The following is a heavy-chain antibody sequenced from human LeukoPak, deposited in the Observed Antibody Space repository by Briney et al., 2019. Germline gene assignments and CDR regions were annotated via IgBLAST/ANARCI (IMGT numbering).Heavy chain of an antibody. J-gene: IGHJ6*03. CDR1: GGSIGSSDSF. D-gene: IGHD1-26*01. Sequence: SETLSLTCTVSGGSIGSSDSFWGWIRQPPGKGLEWIGSIYYSGSTYYNPSLKSRVTISVDTSKNQFSLKLSSVTAADTAVYYCASQMWWELPPMDVWGKGTTVTVSS. CDR2: IYYSGST. V-gene: IGHV4-39*07. CDR3: ASQMWWELPPMDV.